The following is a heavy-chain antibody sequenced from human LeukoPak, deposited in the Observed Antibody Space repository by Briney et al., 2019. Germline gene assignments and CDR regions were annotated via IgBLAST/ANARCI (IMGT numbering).Heavy chain of an antibody. D-gene: IGHD6-19*01. V-gene: IGHV4-39*01. CDR1: GGSISSSSYY. CDR3: ATSLTSSSGWYYGY. J-gene: IGHJ4*02. Sequence: SETLSLTCSVSGGSISSSSYYWGWIRQPPGKGLEWIGTIYYGGRTYYNPSLKSRVTMPVDTSKNQFSLKLSSVTAADTAIYYCATSLTSSSGWYYGYWGQGSLVTVSS. CDR2: IYYGGRT.